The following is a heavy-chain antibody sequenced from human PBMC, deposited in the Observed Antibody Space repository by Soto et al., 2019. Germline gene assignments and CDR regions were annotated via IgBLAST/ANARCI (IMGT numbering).Heavy chain of an antibody. J-gene: IGHJ5*02. D-gene: IGHD6-6*01. CDR2: ISSSGSTI. CDR1: GFTFSSYE. Sequence: LRLSCAASGFTFSSYEMNWVRQAPGKGLEWVSYISSSGSTIYYADSVKGRFTISRDNAKNSLYLQMNSLRAEDTAVYYCARGPSSSSLHYNWFDPWGQGTLVTVSS. V-gene: IGHV3-48*03. CDR3: ARGPSSSSLHYNWFDP.